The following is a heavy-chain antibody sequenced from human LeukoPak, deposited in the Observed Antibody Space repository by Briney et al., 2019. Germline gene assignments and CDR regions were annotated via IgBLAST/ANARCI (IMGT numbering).Heavy chain of an antibody. CDR1: GYTLTELS. Sequence: ASVKVSCKVSGYTLTELSMHWVRQAPGKGLEWMGGFDPEDGETIYAQKFQGRVTMTEDTSTNTAYMELSSLRSEDTAMYYCATGVGIAVAGTGNYWGQGTLVTVSS. V-gene: IGHV1-24*01. CDR2: FDPEDGET. J-gene: IGHJ4*02. D-gene: IGHD6-19*01. CDR3: ATGVGIAVAGTGNY.